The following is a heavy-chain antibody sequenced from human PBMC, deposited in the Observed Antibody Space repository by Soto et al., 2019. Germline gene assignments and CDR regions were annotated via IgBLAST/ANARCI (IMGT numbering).Heavy chain of an antibody. CDR1: GFTFRSYA. V-gene: IGHV3-23*01. CDR3: AKSAMVRGVIVP. D-gene: IGHD3-10*01. J-gene: IGHJ5*02. CDR2: ISGSGGST. Sequence: GGSLKLSCAASGFTFRSYAMRWVRQAPGKGLEWVSAISGSGGSTYYADSVKGRFTISRDNSKNTLYLQMNSLRAEDTAVYYCAKSAMVRGVIVPWGQGTLVTVSS.